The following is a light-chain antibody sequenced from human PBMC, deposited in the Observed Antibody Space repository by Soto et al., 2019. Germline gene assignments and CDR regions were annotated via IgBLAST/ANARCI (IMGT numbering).Light chain of an antibody. CDR1: QSVSSY. Sequence: EIVLTQSPATLSLSPGERATLSCRASQSVSSYLAWYQQKPGQAPRLLIYDASNSATGIPARFSGSGSGTDFPLPLSSLEPEDFAVYYCQQRSNWPQGFTFGPGTKVDIK. CDR2: DAS. V-gene: IGKV3-11*01. CDR3: QQRSNWPQGFT. J-gene: IGKJ3*01.